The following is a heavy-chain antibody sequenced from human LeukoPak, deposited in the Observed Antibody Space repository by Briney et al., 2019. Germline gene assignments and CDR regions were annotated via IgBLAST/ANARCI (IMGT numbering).Heavy chain of an antibody. CDR3: ARDRGGGSYYYYYGMDV. CDR1: GFTFSSYW. D-gene: IGHD2-15*01. V-gene: IGHV3-7*01. J-gene: IGHJ6*02. Sequence: GSLRLSCAASGFTFSSYWMSWVRQAPGKGLEWVANIKQDGSEKYYVDSVKGRFTISRDNAKNSLYLQMNSLRAEDTAVYYCARDRGGGSYYYYYGMDVWGQGTTVTVSS. CDR2: IKQDGSEK.